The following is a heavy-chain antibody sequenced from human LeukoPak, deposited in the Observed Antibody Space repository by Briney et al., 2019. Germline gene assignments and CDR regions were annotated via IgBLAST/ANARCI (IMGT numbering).Heavy chain of an antibody. CDR3: VREKNGWFDP. J-gene: IGHJ5*02. CDR2: INPSTGDT. CDR1: GYTFTIYG. D-gene: IGHD2-8*01. Sequence: ASVKVSCKTSGYTFTIYGVTWVRQAPGQGLEWMGWINPSTGDTSFAQRFRDRVTMTTDTSTTTAYMEVRSLRSDDTAVYYCVREKNGWFDPWGQGTPVTVSS. V-gene: IGHV1-18*01.